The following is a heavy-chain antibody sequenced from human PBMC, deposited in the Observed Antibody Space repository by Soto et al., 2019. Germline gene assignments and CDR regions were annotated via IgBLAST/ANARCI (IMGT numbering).Heavy chain of an antibody. J-gene: IGHJ4*02. CDR2: ISAYNGNT. CDR1: GYTFTSYG. D-gene: IGHD3-22*01. CDR3: ARVDYYLPYGSSGEIDY. V-gene: IGHV1-18*01. Sequence: ASVKVSCKASGYTFTSYGISWVRQAPGQGLEWMGWISAYNGNTNYAQKLQGRVTMTTDTSTSTAYMELRSLRSDDTAVYYCARVDYYLPYGSSGEIDYWGQGTLVTVSS.